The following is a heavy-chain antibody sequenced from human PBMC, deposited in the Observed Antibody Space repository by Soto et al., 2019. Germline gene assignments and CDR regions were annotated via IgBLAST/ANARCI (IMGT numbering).Heavy chain of an antibody. CDR1: GYTFTSYG. Sequence: ASVKVSCKASGYTFTSYGISWVRQAPGQGLEWMGWISAYNGNTNYAQKLQGRVTMTTDTSTSTAYMELRSLRSDDTAVYYCARELNYYDSSGYYYDAFDIWGQGTMVTVSS. CDR2: ISAYNGNT. CDR3: ARELNYYDSSGYYYDAFDI. J-gene: IGHJ3*02. V-gene: IGHV1-18*01. D-gene: IGHD3-22*01.